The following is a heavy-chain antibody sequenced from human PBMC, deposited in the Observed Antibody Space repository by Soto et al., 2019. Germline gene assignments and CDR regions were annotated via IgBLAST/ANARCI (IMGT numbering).Heavy chain of an antibody. CDR3: AREPEGIAAALDY. Sequence: PGGSLRLSCAASGFTFRTYGTNWVRRAPGGGLEWVASISSSGSFMYYADSVKGRFTISRDDAEKSLYLQMNSLRAEDTGLYYCAREPEGIAAALDYWGRGTLVTVSS. J-gene: IGHJ4*02. CDR1: GFTFRTYG. V-gene: IGHV3-21*01. CDR2: ISSSGSFM. D-gene: IGHD6-13*01.